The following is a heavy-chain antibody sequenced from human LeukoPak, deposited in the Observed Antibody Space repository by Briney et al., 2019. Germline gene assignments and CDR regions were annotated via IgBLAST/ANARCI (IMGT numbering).Heavy chain of an antibody. Sequence: SETLSLTCTVSGGSLSGHYWSWIRQPPGKRLEWIGYVSYTGRTKYNPSLQSRVTISIDTSKGQFSLKLTSVTSADTAVYYCARDVVVAATNPAFDYWGQGTLVTVSS. D-gene: IGHD2-15*01. CDR3: ARDVVVAATNPAFDY. V-gene: IGHV4-59*11. J-gene: IGHJ4*02. CDR2: VSYTGRT. CDR1: GGSLSGHY.